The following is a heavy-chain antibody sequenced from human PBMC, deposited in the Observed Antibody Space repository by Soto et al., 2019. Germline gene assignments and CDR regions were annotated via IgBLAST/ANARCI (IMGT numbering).Heavy chain of an antibody. CDR1: GFTVSSKY. D-gene: IGHD2-15*01. Sequence: HPGGSLRLSCAASGFTVSSKYMSWVRQAQGKGLEWVSLIQSGGPTYYADSVKGRFTISRDTSENTVHLQMDSLRAEDTAVYYCARDDVLCDGGRCYGVHLYVLGKGTTVTISS. CDR2: IQSGGPT. CDR3: ARDDVLCDGGRCYGVHLYV. J-gene: IGHJ6*04. V-gene: IGHV3-66*01.